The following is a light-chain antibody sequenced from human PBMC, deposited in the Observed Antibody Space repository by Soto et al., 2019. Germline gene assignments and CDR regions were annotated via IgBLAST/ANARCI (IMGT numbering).Light chain of an antibody. V-gene: IGLV1-44*01. Sequence: QSVLTQPPSASGTLGQRVTISCSGSSSKIGSNTVNWYQQLPGSAPKVLIYSNHQRPSGVPDRFSGSKSGTSASLAISGLQSEDEADYYCAAWDDSLWVFGGGTKVTVL. CDR3: AAWDDSLWV. CDR1: SSKIGSNT. CDR2: SNH. J-gene: IGLJ3*02.